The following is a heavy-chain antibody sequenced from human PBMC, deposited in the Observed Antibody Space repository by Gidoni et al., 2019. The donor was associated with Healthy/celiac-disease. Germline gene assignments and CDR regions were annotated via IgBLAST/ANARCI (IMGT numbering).Heavy chain of an antibody. CDR1: GGTFSSYA. Sequence: QVQLVQSGAEVKKPGSSVKVSCKASGGTFSSYAISWVRQAPGQGLEWMGGIIPIFGTANYAQKFQGRVTITADKSTSTAYMELSSLRSEDTAVYYCATSSGLLAARPLLRWFDPWGQGTLVTVSS. V-gene: IGHV1-69*06. CDR3: ATSSGLLAARPLLRWFDP. CDR2: IIPIFGTA. J-gene: IGHJ5*02. D-gene: IGHD6-6*01.